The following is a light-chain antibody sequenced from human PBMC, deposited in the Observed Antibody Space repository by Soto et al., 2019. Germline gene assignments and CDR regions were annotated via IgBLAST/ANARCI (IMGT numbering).Light chain of an antibody. CDR3: QQYNNWPLT. CDR2: GAS. V-gene: IGKV3-15*01. CDR1: QSVSRN. Sequence: ETVMTQSPATLSVSPGERATLSCRASQSVSRNFAWYQQRPGQAPRLPIYGASTRATGVPARFSGSGSGTEFALTISSLQSEDFAVYYCQQYNNWPLTFGGGTKVEIK. J-gene: IGKJ4*01.